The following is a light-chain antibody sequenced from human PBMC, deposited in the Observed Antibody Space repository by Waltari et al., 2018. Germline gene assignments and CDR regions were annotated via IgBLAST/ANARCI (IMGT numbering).Light chain of an antibody. J-gene: IGKJ4*02. V-gene: IGKV2-30*01. CDR3: MQGTHWPLT. CDR2: KVS. CDR1: QTLAYSDGKTY. Sequence: DVVMTQSPLSLPVPLGPPASLPRRSSQTLAYSDGKTYLNWFPQRPGQSPTRLIYKVSNRDSGVPDRFSGSGSGTDFTLTISRVEAEDVGVYYCMQGTHWPLTFGGGTKVEIK.